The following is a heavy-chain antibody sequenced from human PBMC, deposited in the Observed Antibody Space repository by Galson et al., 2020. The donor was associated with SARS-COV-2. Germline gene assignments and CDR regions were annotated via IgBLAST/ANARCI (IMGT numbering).Heavy chain of an antibody. D-gene: IGHD4-17*01. CDR2: ISSSGSTI. CDR1: GFTFSDYY. CDR3: ARDWNYGDYSVGY. Sequence: KIGESLKISCAASGFTFSDYYMSWIRQAPGKGLEWVSYISSSGSTIYYEDSVKGRFTISRDNAKNSLYLQMNSLRAEDTAVYYCARDWNYGDYSVGYWGQGTLVTVSS. J-gene: IGHJ4*02. V-gene: IGHV3-11*01.